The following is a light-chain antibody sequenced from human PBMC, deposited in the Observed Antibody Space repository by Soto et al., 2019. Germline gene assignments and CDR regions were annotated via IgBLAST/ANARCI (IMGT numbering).Light chain of an antibody. CDR2: DVS. CDR3: SSYTASNTRQIV. CDR1: SSDVGGYNY. J-gene: IGLJ1*01. V-gene: IGLV2-14*01. Sequence: QSVLAQPASVSGSPGQPITISCTGTSSDVGGYNYVSWYQQHPGKAPKFMIYDVSNRPSGVSNRFSGSKSGNTASLTISGLQAEDEADYYCSSYTASNTRQIVFGTGTEVTVL.